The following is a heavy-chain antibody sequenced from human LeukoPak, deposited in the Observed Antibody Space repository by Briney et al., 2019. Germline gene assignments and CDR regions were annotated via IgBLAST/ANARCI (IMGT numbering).Heavy chain of an antibody. D-gene: IGHD3-10*01. CDR2: IYYSGST. Sequence: PSETLSLTCTVSGGSINSYYWSWIRQPPGKGLEWIGYIYYSGSTNDNPSLKSRVTISVDTSKNQFSLKLTSVTAADTAVYYCARGGNYYGSGSYLSYFDYWGQGTLVTVSS. CDR3: ARGGNYYGSGSYLSYFDY. CDR1: GGSINSYY. V-gene: IGHV4-59*01. J-gene: IGHJ4*02.